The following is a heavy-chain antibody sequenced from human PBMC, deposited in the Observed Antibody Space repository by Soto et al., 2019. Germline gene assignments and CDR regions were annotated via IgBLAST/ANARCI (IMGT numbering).Heavy chain of an antibody. CDR2: IVVGTGNT. CDR3: GARPTVACTNFDY. CDR1: RVAFSSSA. Sequence: SVTVFCTTSRVAFSSSAVQGVRQSLGQRRAWIGWIVVGTGNTNYAQNCQETVTITRGMSTRTAYMELSSMRSEDTAEYYGGARPTVACTNFDYWGQVTLVTVS. J-gene: IGHJ4*02. D-gene: IGHD6-19*01. V-gene: IGHV1-58*01.